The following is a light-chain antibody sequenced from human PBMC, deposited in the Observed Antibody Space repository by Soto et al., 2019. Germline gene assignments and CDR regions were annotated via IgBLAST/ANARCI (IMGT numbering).Light chain of an antibody. CDR1: HSDIGNYNY. J-gene: IGLJ1*01. Sequence: QSVLTQPASVSGSPGQSITISCTGTHSDIGNYNYVSWYQHLPGKAPKLVIYDVGSRPSGVSSRFSGSKSGNTASLAISVLQSEDEADYYCNSYREDHPRFYVFGTGTKVTVL. CDR2: DVG. V-gene: IGLV2-14*03. CDR3: NSYREDHPRFYV.